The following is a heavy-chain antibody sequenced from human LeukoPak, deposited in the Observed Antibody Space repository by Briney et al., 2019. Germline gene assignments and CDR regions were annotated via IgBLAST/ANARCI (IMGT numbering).Heavy chain of an antibody. CDR2: INHSGST. D-gene: IGHD2-15*01. Sequence: SSETLSLTCAVYGGSFSGYYWSWIRQPPGKGLEWIGEINHSGSTNYNPSLKSRVTISVDTSKNQSSLKLSSVTAADTAVYYCARSVEGYCSGDNCYYYYYYMDVWGKGTTVTVSS. V-gene: IGHV4-34*01. CDR1: GGSFSGYY. CDR3: ARSVEGYCSGDNCYYYYYYMDV. J-gene: IGHJ6*03.